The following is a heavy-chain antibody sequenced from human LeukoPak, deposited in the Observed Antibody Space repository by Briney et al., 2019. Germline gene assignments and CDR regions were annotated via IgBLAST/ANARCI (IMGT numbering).Heavy chain of an antibody. D-gene: IGHD5-18*01. CDR2: VFDSGRT. V-gene: IGHV4-59*11. J-gene: IGHJ4*02. CDR3: TTIKRGDIFGYFDF. Sequence: SETLSLTCTLSGGSMTTHHWNWIRQTPGKGLEWIGYVFDSGRTKVNPSRKSRVTLSADTSKNQWSLRLSSVTAADTAMYYCTTIKRGDIFGYFDFWGQGILVTVSS. CDR1: GGSMTTHH.